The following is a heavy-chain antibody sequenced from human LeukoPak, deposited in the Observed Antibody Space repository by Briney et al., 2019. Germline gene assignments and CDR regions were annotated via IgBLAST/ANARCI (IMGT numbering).Heavy chain of an antibody. CDR1: GFTYSNYW. J-gene: IGHJ4*02. Sequence: GGSLRLSCVGSGFTYSNYWMHWVRQAPGKGPVWVSRINPDGTTTDYADSVKGRFTISRDNAKNLLYLQMNGLRAEDTAVYYCARGQIAVPGVDYWGQGTLVTVSS. CDR2: INPDGTTT. CDR3: ARGQIAVPGVDY. D-gene: IGHD6-19*01. V-gene: IGHV3-74*01.